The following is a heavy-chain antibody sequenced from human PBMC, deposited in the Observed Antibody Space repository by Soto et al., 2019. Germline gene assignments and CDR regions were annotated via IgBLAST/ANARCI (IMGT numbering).Heavy chain of an antibody. Sequence: SETLSLTCTVSGGTISSWYWSWIRQPPGKGLESIGYIYYRWSTNCNPSLKSRVTISVDTSKNQFSLKLSSVTAADTAVYYCARRYGSALDYWGQGTLVPVSS. D-gene: IGHD1-26*01. CDR1: GGTISSWY. CDR3: ARRYGSALDY. J-gene: IGHJ4*02. V-gene: IGHV4-59*08. CDR2: IYYRWST.